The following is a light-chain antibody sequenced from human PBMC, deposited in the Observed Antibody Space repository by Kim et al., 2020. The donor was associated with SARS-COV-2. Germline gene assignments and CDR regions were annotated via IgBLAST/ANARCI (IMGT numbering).Light chain of an antibody. CDR2: DIN. V-gene: IGLV2-14*03. Sequence: QSALTQPASVSGSPGQSITISCTGTSSDVGGYNYVSWYQQYPGKAPKLMIYDINKRPSGVSNRFSGSKSGNTASLTISGLQAEDEADYYCCSYTSSNTRVFGGGTKLTVL. J-gene: IGLJ3*02. CDR3: CSYTSSNTRV. CDR1: SSDVGGYNY.